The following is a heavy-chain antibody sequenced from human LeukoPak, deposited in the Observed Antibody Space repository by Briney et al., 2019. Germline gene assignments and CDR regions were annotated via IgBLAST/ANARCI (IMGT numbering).Heavy chain of an antibody. D-gene: IGHD2-2*01. CDR1: GFTFSDYY. CDR2: IGSSGSTI. J-gene: IGHJ4*02. CDR3: ARGARPVAMRNYFDY. V-gene: IGHV3-11*01. Sequence: GGSLRLSCAASGFTFSDYYMSWIRQAPGEGLEGVAYIGSSGSTIYYADSVKGRFTISRDNAKKSLSLQMNSLRAADTAVYYCARGARPVAMRNYFDYWGQGTLVTVSS.